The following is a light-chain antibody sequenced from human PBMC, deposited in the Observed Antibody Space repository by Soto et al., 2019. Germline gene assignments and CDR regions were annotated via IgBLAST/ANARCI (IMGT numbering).Light chain of an antibody. CDR1: QSVSSN. J-gene: IGKJ4*01. CDR2: VAY. CDR3: QQYNVWPLT. Sequence: EIVMTQSPATLSVSPGERATLSCRASQSVSSNLAWYQQKPGQTPKLLIYVAYTRATGIPARFTGSGSGTEFTLTISSLQSEDFAVYYCQQYNVWPLTFGGGTKVEFK. V-gene: IGKV3-15*01.